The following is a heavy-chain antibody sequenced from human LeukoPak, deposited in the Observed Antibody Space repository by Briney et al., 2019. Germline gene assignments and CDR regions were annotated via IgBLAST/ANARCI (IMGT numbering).Heavy chain of an antibody. D-gene: IGHD3-22*01. Sequence: SETLSLTCTVSGGYISSSSYYWGWIRQPPGKGLEWIASIYYSGSTYYNPSLKSRVTISVDTSKNQFSLKLTSVTAADTAVYYCARVPEDYYASSGYYSDYWGQGTLVTVSS. J-gene: IGHJ4*02. CDR1: GGYISSSSYY. V-gene: IGHV4-39*07. CDR2: IYYSGST. CDR3: ARVPEDYYASSGYYSDY.